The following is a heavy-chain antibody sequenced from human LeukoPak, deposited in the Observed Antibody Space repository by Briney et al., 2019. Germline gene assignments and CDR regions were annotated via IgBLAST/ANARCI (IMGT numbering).Heavy chain of an antibody. D-gene: IGHD3-9*01. V-gene: IGHV4-59*01. CDR3: AIPYLTSSGKSYSCYMDF. CDR2: LYNSGST. J-gene: IGHJ6*03. CDR1: GGSISTYY. Sequence: SSETLSLTCTVSGGSISTYYASWVRQPPGKGLELIGYLYNSGSTNYNPSLKSRVTISVDTSKNQFSLQLSSVNAADTAVYYCAIPYLTSSGKSYSCYMDFWGKGTPVTVSS.